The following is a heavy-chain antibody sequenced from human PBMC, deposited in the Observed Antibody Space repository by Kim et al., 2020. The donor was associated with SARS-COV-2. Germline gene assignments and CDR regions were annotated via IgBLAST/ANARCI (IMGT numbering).Heavy chain of an antibody. CDR3: ARHAGIAAAGTTWFDP. CDR2: IDPSDSYT. CDR1: GYSFTSYW. D-gene: IGHD6-13*01. V-gene: IGHV5-10-1*01. Sequence: GESLKISCKGSGYSFTSYWISWVRQMPGKGLEWMGRIDPSDSYTNYSPSFQGHVTISDDKSISTAYLQWSSLKASDTAMYYCARHAGIAAAGTTWFDPWGQGTLVTVSS. J-gene: IGHJ5*02.